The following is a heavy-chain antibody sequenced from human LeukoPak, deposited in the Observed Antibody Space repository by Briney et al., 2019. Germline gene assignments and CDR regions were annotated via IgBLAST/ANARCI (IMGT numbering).Heavy chain of an antibody. V-gene: IGHV1-8*03. D-gene: IGHD3-3*01. CDR2: MNPNSGNT. Sequence: ASVKVSCKASGYTFTSYDINWVRQATGQGLEWMGWMNPNSGNTVYAQKFQGRVTITRNTSISTAYMELSSLRSEDTAVYYCVVEAFGWFDPWGQGTLVTVSS. CDR1: GYTFTSYD. CDR3: VVEAFGWFDP. J-gene: IGHJ5*02.